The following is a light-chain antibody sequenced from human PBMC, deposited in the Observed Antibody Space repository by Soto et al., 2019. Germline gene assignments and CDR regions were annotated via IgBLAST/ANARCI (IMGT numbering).Light chain of an antibody. Sequence: EIVLTQSPATLSLSPGERATLSCRASQNVSSFLGWYQQKPGQAPRLLIYDASNRAPGIPARFSGSGSGTDFTLTISSLEPEDFAVYYCQQRSSWTFGQGTKVEIK. CDR3: QQRSSWT. CDR1: QNVSSF. V-gene: IGKV3-11*01. CDR2: DAS. J-gene: IGKJ1*01.